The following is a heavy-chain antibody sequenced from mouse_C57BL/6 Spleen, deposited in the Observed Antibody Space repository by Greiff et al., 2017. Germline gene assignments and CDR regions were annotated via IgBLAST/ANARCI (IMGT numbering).Heavy chain of an antibody. CDR1: GYSITSGYY. V-gene: IGHV3-6*01. D-gene: IGHD1-1*01. J-gene: IGHJ4*01. Sequence: EVKLQESGPGLVKPSQSLSLTCSVTGYSITSGYYWNWIRQFPGNKLEWMGYISYDGSNNYNPSLKNRISITRDTSKNQFFLKLNSVTTEDTATYDCARAAVVVDYYYAMDYWGQGTSVTVSS. CDR2: ISYDGSN. CDR3: ARAAVVVDYYYAMDY.